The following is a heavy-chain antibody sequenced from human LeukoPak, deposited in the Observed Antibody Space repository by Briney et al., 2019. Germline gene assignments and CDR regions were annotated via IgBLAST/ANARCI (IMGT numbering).Heavy chain of an antibody. CDR3: AKGYYSSGWYYFDY. V-gene: IGHV3-23*01. Sequence: VGSLRLYCAASGLTFSSYAMSWVRQAPGKLLQWVSAMSGSGGSTYYADSVKGRFTISRDNSKNTLYLQMNSLRAEDTAVYYCAKGYYSSGWYYFDYWGQGTLVTVS. D-gene: IGHD6-19*01. CDR2: MSGSGGST. J-gene: IGHJ4*02. CDR1: GLTFSSYA.